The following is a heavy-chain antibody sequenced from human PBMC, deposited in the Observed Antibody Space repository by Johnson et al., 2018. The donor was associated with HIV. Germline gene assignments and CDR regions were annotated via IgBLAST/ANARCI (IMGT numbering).Heavy chain of an antibody. D-gene: IGHD2-2*02. V-gene: IGHV3-11*04. J-gene: IGHJ3*02. CDR3: AVVKYCSSTSCYMENAFDI. CDR1: GFTFRDYY. CDR2: ISSSGTTI. Sequence: QVQLLESGGGLVKPGGSLRLSCVVSGFTFRDYYMSWIRQAPGKGLEWVSYISSSGTTIYYAVSVKGRFTHSWDNVKHSLYLQMNRLRAEDNAVYYCAVVKYCSSTSCYMENAFDIWGQETMVTVSS.